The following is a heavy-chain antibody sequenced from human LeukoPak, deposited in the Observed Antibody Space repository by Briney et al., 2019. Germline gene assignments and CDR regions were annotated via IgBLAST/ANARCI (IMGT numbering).Heavy chain of an antibody. J-gene: IGHJ4*02. D-gene: IGHD3-22*01. CDR2: IIPILGIA. Sequence: SVKVSCKASGGTFSSYAISWVRQAPGQGLEWMGRIIPILGIANYAQKFQGRVTITADKSTSTAYMELSGLRSEDTAVYYCARDQVYYDSSGQNGSYWGQGTLVTVSS. CDR1: GGTFSSYA. CDR3: ARDQVYYDSSGQNGSY. V-gene: IGHV1-69*04.